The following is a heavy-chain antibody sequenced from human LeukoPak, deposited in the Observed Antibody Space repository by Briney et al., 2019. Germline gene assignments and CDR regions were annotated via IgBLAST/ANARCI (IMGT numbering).Heavy chain of an antibody. CDR1: GGSISSYY. D-gene: IGHD2-15*01. J-gene: IGHJ4*02. CDR3: ARAPAGCGGTCSFDY. CDR2: IYYTGAT. V-gene: IGHV4-59*12. Sequence: SETLSLTCTVSGGSISSYYWSWIRLPPGKGLEWIGYIYYTGATYYNPSLKSRVTLSIDTSNNQFSLKLTSVTAADTALYYCARAPAGCGGTCSFDYWGQGTLVTVSS.